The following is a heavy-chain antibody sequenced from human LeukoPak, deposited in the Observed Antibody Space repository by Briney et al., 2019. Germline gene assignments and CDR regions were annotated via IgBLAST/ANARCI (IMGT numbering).Heavy chain of an antibody. CDR3: AKVFSSSWYELLEYYFDY. D-gene: IGHD6-13*01. V-gene: IGHV3-23*01. CDR2: ISGSGGST. Sequence: PGGSLRLSCTVSGFTVSSNSMSWVRQAPGKGLEWVSAISGSGGSTYYAGSVKGRFTISRDNSKNTLYLQMNSLRAEDTAVYYCAKVFSSSWYELLEYYFDYWGQGTLVTVSS. J-gene: IGHJ4*02. CDR1: GFTVSSNS.